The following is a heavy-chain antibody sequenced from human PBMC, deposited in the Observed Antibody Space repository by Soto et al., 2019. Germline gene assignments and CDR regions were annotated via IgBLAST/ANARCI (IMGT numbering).Heavy chain of an antibody. CDR2: ISSNGGST. V-gene: IGHV3-64D*08. D-gene: IGHD3-3*01. J-gene: IGHJ5*02. Sequence: GGSLRLSCSASGFTFSSYAMHWVRQAPGKGLEYVSAISSNGGSTYYADSVKGRFTISRDNSKNTLYLQMSSLRAEDTAVYYCVKEPTIFGVVIPDLHWFDPWGQGTLVTVSS. CDR1: GFTFSSYA. CDR3: VKEPTIFGVVIPDLHWFDP.